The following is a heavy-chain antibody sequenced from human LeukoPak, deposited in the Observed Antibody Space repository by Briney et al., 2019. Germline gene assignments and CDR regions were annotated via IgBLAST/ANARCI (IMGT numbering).Heavy chain of an antibody. D-gene: IGHD6-19*01. CDR3: AKEYSSGH. J-gene: IGHJ4*02. CDR2: ISGRGDNT. Sequence: PGGSLRLSCAASGFTFSSYAMSWVRQAPGKGLEWVPGISGRGDNTYYADSVKGRFTISRDNSKNTLYLQMNSLRAEDTAVYYCAKEYSSGHWGQGTLVTVSS. CDR1: GFTFSSYA. V-gene: IGHV3-23*01.